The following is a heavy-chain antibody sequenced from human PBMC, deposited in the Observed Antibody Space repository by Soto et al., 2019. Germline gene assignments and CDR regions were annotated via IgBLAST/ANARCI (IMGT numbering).Heavy chain of an antibody. V-gene: IGHV1-69*13. J-gene: IGHJ4*02. Sequence: SVKVSCKASGGTFSSYAISWVRQAPGQGLEWMGGIIPIFGTANYAQKFQGRVTITADESTSTAYMELSSLRSEDTAVYYCASLPDCSSTSCQARGFDYWGQGTLVTVSS. D-gene: IGHD2-2*01. CDR1: GGTFSSYA. CDR3: ASLPDCSSTSCQARGFDY. CDR2: IIPIFGTA.